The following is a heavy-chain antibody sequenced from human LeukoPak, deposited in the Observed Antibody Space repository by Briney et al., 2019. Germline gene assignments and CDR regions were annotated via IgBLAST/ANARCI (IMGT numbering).Heavy chain of an antibody. CDR3: AKDQGAYSGYAEGVLGFDY. CDR2: ISGSGGST. D-gene: IGHD5-12*01. V-gene: IGHV3-23*01. Sequence: PGGSLRLSGAASGFTFSSYAMSWVRQAPGKGLEWVSAISGSGGSTYYADSVKGRFTISRDNSKNTLYLQMNSLRAEDTAVYYCAKDQGAYSGYAEGVLGFDYWGQGTLVTVSS. CDR1: GFTFSSYA. J-gene: IGHJ4*02.